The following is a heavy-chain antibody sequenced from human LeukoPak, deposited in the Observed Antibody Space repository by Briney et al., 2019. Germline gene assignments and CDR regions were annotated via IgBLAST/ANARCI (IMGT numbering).Heavy chain of an antibody. CDR1: GYSFTSHG. CDR3: ARDVGGNSFDY. CDR2: INVASGNT. D-gene: IGHD1-1*01. J-gene: IGHJ4*02. Sequence: ASVKVSCKPSGYSFTSHGFSWVRQAPGQGLEWIGFINVASGNTLYAQSLQGRVTITTDTSTATAYMELGSLISDDTAVYYCARDVGGNSFDYWGQGTLVTVSS. V-gene: IGHV1-18*01.